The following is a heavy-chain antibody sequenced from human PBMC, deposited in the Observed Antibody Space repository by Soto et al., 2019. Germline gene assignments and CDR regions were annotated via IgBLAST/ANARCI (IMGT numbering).Heavy chain of an antibody. Sequence: ASVKVSCKASGYTFTSYGISWVRQAPGQGLEWMGWISAYNGNTNYAQKLQGRVTMTTDTSTSTAYMELRSLRSDDTAVYYCARGTPVTTYYYYYGMDVWGQGTTVTVSS. CDR2: ISAYNGNT. J-gene: IGHJ6*02. CDR1: GYTFTSYG. CDR3: ARGTPVTTYYYYYGMDV. D-gene: IGHD4-17*01. V-gene: IGHV1-18*01.